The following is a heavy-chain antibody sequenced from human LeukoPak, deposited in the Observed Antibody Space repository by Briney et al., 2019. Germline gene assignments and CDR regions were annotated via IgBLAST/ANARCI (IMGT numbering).Heavy chain of an antibody. CDR3: SRSDYYGSGSYHQYYYGMDV. CDR2: IRSKPYGGTT. V-gene: IGHV3-49*04. D-gene: IGHD3-10*01. J-gene: IGHJ6*02. Sequence: GRSLRLSCTGSGLTFGDYAWTWVRQAPGKGLEWVGFIRSKPYGGTTEYAASVTGRFTISRDDSKSIAYLQMNSLKTEDSAVYHCSRSDYYGSGSYHQYYYGMDVWGQGTTVTVSS. CDR1: GLTFGDYA.